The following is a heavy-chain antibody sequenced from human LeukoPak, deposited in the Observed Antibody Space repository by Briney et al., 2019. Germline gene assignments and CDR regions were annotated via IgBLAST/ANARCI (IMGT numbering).Heavy chain of an antibody. CDR2: IGGSGDDT. CDR1: GFTFDNYA. V-gene: IGHV3-23*01. CDR3: ASSIETSTHYYYYYGMDV. J-gene: IGHJ6*02. D-gene: IGHD2-2*01. Sequence: PGGSLRLSCAASGFTFDNYAMSWVRQTPGKGLEWVSAIGGSGDDTSYADSVKGRFTISRDNSKNTLYLQMNSLRAEDTAVYYCASSIETSTHYYYYYGMDVWGQGTTVTVSS.